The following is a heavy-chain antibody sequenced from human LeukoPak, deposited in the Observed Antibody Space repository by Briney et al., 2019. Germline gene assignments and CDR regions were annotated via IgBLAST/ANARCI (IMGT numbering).Heavy chain of an antibody. V-gene: IGHV3-23*01. CDR2: ISRSGGST. J-gene: IGHJ4*01. CDR1: GFTFSSYA. Sequence: GGSLRLSCAASGFTFSSYAMSWVRQAPGKGLEWVSAISRSGGSTYYADSVKGRFTISRDNSKNTLYLQMNSLRAEDTAVYYCAKVAPIVVVPAAVSFDYWGQGTLVTVSS. CDR3: AKVAPIVVVPAAVSFDY. D-gene: IGHD2-2*01.